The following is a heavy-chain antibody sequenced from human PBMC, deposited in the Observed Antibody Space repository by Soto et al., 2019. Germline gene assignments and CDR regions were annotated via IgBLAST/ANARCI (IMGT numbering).Heavy chain of an antibody. D-gene: IGHD5-12*01. CDR2: IYISGST. Sequence: SEPLSLTCTVSGGSIRVTDYFWGWIRQPPGKALEWIASIYISGSTNYNSSLKSRVTMSVDTSKNQFSLKLSSVTAADTAVYYCATSPYSGYDIHFDYWGQGTLVNVSS. J-gene: IGHJ4*02. CDR1: GGSIRVTDYF. CDR3: ATSPYSGYDIHFDY. V-gene: IGHV4-39*07.